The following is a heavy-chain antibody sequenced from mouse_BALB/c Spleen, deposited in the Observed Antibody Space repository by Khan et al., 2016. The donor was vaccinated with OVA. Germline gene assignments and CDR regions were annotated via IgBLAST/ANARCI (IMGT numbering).Heavy chain of an antibody. CDR2: IDSPIDDS. CDR1: GFHIKDTY. D-gene: IGHD2-1*01. Sequence: QLQQSGAELVKPGASVKLSCSASGFHIKDTYIHWMKQRPEQGLEWIGRIDSPIDDSKYGPQFQAKATLTADTSSTTAYLQLNSLTSEVTAVYYGATLYGNPIAFWGQGTMVSVSA. V-gene: IGHV14-3*02. J-gene: IGHJ3*01. CDR3: ATLYGNPIAF.